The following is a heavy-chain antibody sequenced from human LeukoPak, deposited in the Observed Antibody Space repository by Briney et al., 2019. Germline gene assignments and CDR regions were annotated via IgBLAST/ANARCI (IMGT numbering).Heavy chain of an antibody. J-gene: IGHJ4*02. CDR3: ARASSYTVHLGW. D-gene: IGHD2-2*01. CDR2: IYYSGST. Sequence: SETLSLTCTVSGGSVSSYYWSWIRQPPGKGLEWIGYIYYSGSTNYNPSLKSRVTISVDTSKNQFSLNLISVTAADTAVYYCARASSYTVHLGWWGQGTLVTVSS. V-gene: IGHV4-59*08. CDR1: GGSVSSYY.